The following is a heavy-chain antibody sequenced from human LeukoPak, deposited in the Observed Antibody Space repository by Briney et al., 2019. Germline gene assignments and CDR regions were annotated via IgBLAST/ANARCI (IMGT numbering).Heavy chain of an antibody. J-gene: IGHJ3*02. CDR1: GFTFDDYA. V-gene: IGHV3-9*01. CDR3: ARDHRTCDAFDI. CDR2: ISWNSGSI. Sequence: GGSLRLSCAASGFTFDDYAMHWVRQAPGKGLEWVSGISWNSGSIGYADSVKGRFTISRDNAKNSLYLQMDSLRAEDTAVYYCARDHRTCDAFDIWGQGTMVTVSS.